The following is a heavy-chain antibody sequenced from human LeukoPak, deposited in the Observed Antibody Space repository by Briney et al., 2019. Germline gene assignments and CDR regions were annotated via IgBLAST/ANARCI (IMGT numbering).Heavy chain of an antibody. CDR1: GFTSSGHV. J-gene: IGHJ4*02. CDR3: AKGIRFTVTQNYFDS. D-gene: IGHD4-11*01. Sequence: GGSLRLSCAASGFTSSGHVMSCVRQAPGKGLEWVSVISGSGGSTNYADSVKGRFTISRDNSKNTLYLQMNSLRAEDTAVYYCAKGIRFTVTQNYFDSWGQGTLVTVSS. V-gene: IGHV3-23*01. CDR2: ISGSGGST.